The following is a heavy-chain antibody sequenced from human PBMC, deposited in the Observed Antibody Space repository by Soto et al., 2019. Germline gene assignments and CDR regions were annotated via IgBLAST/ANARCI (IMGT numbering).Heavy chain of an antibody. J-gene: IGHJ4*02. CDR3: ARRWGTYFDF. CDR1: GGSISSYY. Sequence: PSETLSLTCTVSGGSISSYYWSWIRQPPGKGLEWIGYIYYSGSTNYNPSLKSRVTISVDTSKNQFSLKVSSVTAADTAVYYCARRWGTYFDFWGQGTLVTVSS. D-gene: IGHD7-27*01. CDR2: IYYSGST. V-gene: IGHV4-59*01.